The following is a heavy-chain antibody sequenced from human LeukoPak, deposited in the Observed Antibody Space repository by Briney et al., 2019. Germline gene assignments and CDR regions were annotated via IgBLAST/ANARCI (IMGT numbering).Heavy chain of an antibody. D-gene: IGHD4-17*01. CDR2: IYSGGRT. Sequence: QSGGSLRLSCAASGFTVSSNYMSWVRQAPGKGLEWVSVIYSGGRTYYADSVKGRFTISRDNSKNTLYLQMNSLRAEDTAVYYCARGHTAVTRHFDFWGQGTLVTVSS. CDR1: GFTVSSNY. V-gene: IGHV3-66*01. CDR3: ARGHTAVTRHFDF. J-gene: IGHJ4*02.